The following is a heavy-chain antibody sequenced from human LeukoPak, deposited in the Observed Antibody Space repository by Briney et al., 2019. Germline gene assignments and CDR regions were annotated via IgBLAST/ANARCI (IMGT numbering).Heavy chain of an antibody. CDR3: ARGLDYYDGTGYRSYWYLDL. CDR2: ISAYNGRT. V-gene: IGHV1-18*01. D-gene: IGHD3-22*01. CDR1: GYTFTTYG. J-gene: IGHJ2*01. Sequence: ASVKVSCKASGYTFTTYGISWVRQAPGQGLEWLGWISAYNGRTNYGEKLQDRVTMTTDTSTSTAYMELRSLRSDGTAVYYCARGLDYYDGTGYRSYWYLDLWGRGTLVAVSS.